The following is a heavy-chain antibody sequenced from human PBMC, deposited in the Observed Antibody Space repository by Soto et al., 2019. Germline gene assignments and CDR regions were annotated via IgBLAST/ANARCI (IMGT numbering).Heavy chain of an antibody. CDR2: INGRSNYK. V-gene: IGHV3-21*02. CDR1: GFALTTYT. D-gene: IGHD1-26*01. Sequence: EVQLVESGGGLVAPGGSLRLSCVASGFALTTYTMNWVRQAPGTGLEWVSSINGRSNYKYYSDSVKGRFTVSRDNAQNSLFLQMSRLGPEDTAVYYCVREDGVVGAASAFDSGGQGTLVTVSS. J-gene: IGHJ4*02. CDR3: VREDGVVGAASAFDS.